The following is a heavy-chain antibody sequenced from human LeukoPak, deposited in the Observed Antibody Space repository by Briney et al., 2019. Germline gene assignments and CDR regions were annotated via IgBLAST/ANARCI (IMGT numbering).Heavy chain of an antibody. V-gene: IGHV4-39*07. CDR1: GGSISSSSYY. CDR2: IYYSGST. J-gene: IGHJ4*02. D-gene: IGHD7-27*01. CDR3: ARANWAYYFDY. Sequence: SETLSLTCTVSGGSISSSSYYWGWIRQPPGKGLEWIGSIYYSGSTYYNPSLKSRVTISVDTSKNQFSLKLSSVTAADTAVYYCARANWAYYFDYWGQGTLVTVSS.